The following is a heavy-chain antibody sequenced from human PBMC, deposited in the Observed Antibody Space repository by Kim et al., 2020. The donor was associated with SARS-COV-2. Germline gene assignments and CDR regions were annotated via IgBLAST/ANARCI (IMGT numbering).Heavy chain of an antibody. D-gene: IGHD5-18*01. CDR2: ISSSSSYI. Sequence: GGSLRLSCAASGFTFSSYSMNWVRQAPGKGLEWVSSISSSSSYIYYADSVKGRFTISTDNAKNSLYLQMNSLRAEDTAVYYCARGGGYSYGKRAAFDYWGQGTLVTVSS. J-gene: IGHJ4*02. V-gene: IGHV3-21*01. CDR1: GFTFSSYS. CDR3: ARGGGYSYGKRAAFDY.